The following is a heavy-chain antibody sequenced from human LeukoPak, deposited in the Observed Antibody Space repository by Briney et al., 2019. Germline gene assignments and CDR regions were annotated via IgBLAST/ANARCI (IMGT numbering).Heavy chain of an antibody. CDR2: IYWDDDK. V-gene: IGHV2-5*02. CDR3: AHRIRPRVVSQTLFDS. CDR1: GFSLSTNGVG. Sequence: SGPTLVKPTQTLTLTCTFSGFSLSTNGVGVGWIRQPPVKALEWLALIYWDDDKRYSPSLKTRLTVTKDTSKNQVVLTMTNMDPVDTATYYCAHRIRPRVVSQTLFDSWGQGILVTVSS. J-gene: IGHJ4*02. D-gene: IGHD3-3*01.